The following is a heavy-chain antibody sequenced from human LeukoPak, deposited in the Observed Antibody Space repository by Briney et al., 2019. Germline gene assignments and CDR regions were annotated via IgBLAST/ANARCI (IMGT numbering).Heavy chain of an antibody. V-gene: IGHV4-34*01. J-gene: IGHJ3*01. Sequence: SETLSLMCSVYGGSFSDYFWGWIRQPPGKGLEWIGEIDDGGNTNYNPPLMSRVIVGMERSKKQFSLVMRSVTAADTAVYYCARFSKITWGDWGDAFDVWGQGATVIVSS. CDR3: ARFSKITWGDWGDAFDV. CDR2: IDDGGNT. D-gene: IGHD2-21*02. CDR1: GGSFSDYF.